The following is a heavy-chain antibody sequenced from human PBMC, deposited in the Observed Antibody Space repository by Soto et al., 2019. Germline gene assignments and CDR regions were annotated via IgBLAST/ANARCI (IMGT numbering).Heavy chain of an antibody. V-gene: IGHV4-34*01. CDR1: GGSFSGDY. CDR2: INHSGST. Sequence: VQLQQWGAGLLTPSETLSLTCAVYGGSFSGDYWRWLRQPPGKGLEWIGEINHSGSTNYHPSLRSRVTTSVGTSKNQCSLRLSSLAAADTAVYYCARGHCSSTSCCLELGWFDPWGQGALGTVSS. D-gene: IGHD2-2*01. CDR3: ARGHCSSTSCCLELGWFDP. J-gene: IGHJ5*02.